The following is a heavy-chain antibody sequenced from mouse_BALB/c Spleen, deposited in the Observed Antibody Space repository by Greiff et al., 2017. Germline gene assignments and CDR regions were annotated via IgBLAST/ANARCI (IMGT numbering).Heavy chain of an antibody. D-gene: IGHD1-1*01. V-gene: IGHV5-6-5*01. J-gene: IGHJ1*01. CDR3: ARGLYYYGSSHWYFDV. CDR2: ISSGGST. CDR1: GFTFSSYA. Sequence: EVKLMESGGGLVKPGGSLKLSCAASGFTFSSYAMSWVRQTPEKRLEWVASISSGGSTYYPDSVKGRFTISRDNARNILYLQMSSLRSEDTAMYYCARGLYYYGSSHWYFDVWGAGTTVTVSS.